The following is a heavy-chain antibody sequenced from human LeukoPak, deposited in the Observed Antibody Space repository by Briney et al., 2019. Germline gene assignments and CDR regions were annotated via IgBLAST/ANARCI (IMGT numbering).Heavy chain of an antibody. CDR2: IIPIFGTA. CDR3: ARADQVIVGATQFDC. Sequence: ASVKVSCKASGGTFSSYAINWVRQAPGQGLEWMGRIIPIFGTANYAQKFQGRVTITTDESTSTAYMELSSLRSEDTAVYYCARADQVIVGATQFDCWGQGTLVTVSS. V-gene: IGHV1-69*05. J-gene: IGHJ4*02. D-gene: IGHD1-26*01. CDR1: GGTFSSYA.